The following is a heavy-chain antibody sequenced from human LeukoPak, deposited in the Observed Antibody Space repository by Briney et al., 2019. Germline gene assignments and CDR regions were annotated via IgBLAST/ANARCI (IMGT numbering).Heavy chain of an antibody. D-gene: IGHD3-3*02. J-gene: IGHJ4*02. CDR3: AVLVSVDMGY. Sequence: PGGSLRLSCAASGFTFSDYYMSWVRQAPGKGLEWVSSISGSGGSTYYADSVKGRFTISRDNSKNTLFLQLNSLRAEDTAVYYCAVLVSVDMGYWGQGTLVTVSS. CDR1: GFTFSDYY. CDR2: ISGSGGST. V-gene: IGHV3-23*01.